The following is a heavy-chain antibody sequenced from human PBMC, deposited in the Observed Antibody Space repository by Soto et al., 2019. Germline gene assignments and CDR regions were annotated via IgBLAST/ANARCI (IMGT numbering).Heavy chain of an antibody. CDR3: VKDISGRGSYYYYYGMDV. D-gene: IGHD3-16*01. V-gene: IGHV1-69*13. Sequence: SVKVSCKASGGTFSSYAISWVRQAPGQGLEWMGGIIPIFGTANYAQKFQGRVTITADESTSTAYMELSSLREEDTALYYCVKDISGRGSYYYYYGMDVWGQGTTVTVSS. J-gene: IGHJ6*02. CDR1: GGTFSSYA. CDR2: IIPIFGTA.